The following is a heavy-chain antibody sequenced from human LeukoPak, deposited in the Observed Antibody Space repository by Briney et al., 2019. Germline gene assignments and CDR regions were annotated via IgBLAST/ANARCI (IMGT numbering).Heavy chain of an antibody. Sequence: GGSLRLFCAASGFTFSNYWMTWVRQAPGKGLEWVANIKHDGSDKHYVDSVKGRFTISRDNARNSLSLQMDSLRAEDTAVYYCARARGTKWYYFYYMDVWGKGTTVTVSS. CDR1: GFTFSNYW. V-gene: IGHV3-7*01. J-gene: IGHJ6*03. D-gene: IGHD2-8*01. CDR3: ARARGTKWYYFYYMDV. CDR2: IKHDGSDK.